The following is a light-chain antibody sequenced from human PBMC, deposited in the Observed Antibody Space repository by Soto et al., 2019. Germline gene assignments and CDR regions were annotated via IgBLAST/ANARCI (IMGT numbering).Light chain of an antibody. J-gene: IGKJ1*01. CDR3: HQYGSSPGT. V-gene: IGKV3-20*01. CDR2: GAS. Sequence: EIVLTQSPVTLSLSPGERATLSCRASRSFASSYLGWYQQKPGQAPRLLLFGASIRDTGIPVRFSGSGSGTDFTLTITRLEPEDFAVYYCHQYGSSPGTFGQGTKVEVK. CDR1: RSFASSY.